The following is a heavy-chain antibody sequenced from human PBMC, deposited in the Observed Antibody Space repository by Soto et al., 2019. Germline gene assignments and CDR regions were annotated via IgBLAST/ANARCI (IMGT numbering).Heavy chain of an antibody. V-gene: IGHV3-9*01. Sequence: PGGSLRLSCAASGFTFDDYAMHWVRQTPGKGLEWVSGVSWNSYSIAYADSVKGRFTISRDNAKNSLYLQMNSLRAEDTALYYCAKDKYRNPFPPLFDHWGQGTLVTVSS. CDR1: GFTFDDYA. CDR3: AKDKYRNPFPPLFDH. CDR2: VSWNSYSI. J-gene: IGHJ4*02. D-gene: IGHD5-12*01.